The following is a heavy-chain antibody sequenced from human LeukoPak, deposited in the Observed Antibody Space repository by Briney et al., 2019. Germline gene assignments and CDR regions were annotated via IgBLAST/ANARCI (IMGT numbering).Heavy chain of an antibody. CDR1: GFTFSSYS. Sequence: GGSLRLSCAASGFTFSSYSMNWVRQAPGKGLEWVSSISSSSSFIYYADSVKGRFTISRDNAMNSLYLQMNSLRAEDTAVYYCARDLFVRRPGAFDIWGQGTMVTVSS. D-gene: IGHD2/OR15-2a*01. CDR2: ISSSSSFI. CDR3: ARDLFVRRPGAFDI. J-gene: IGHJ3*02. V-gene: IGHV3-21*01.